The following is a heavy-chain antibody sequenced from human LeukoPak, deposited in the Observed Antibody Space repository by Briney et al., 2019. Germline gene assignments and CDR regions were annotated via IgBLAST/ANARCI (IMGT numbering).Heavy chain of an antibody. Sequence: PGGSLRLSCAASGFTFSHHYMSWIRQAPGKGLEWVSHISSGNGYTDYADSVKGRFIISRDNAKNSLYLQMNSLRAEDTAVYYCARTHSPSGYSYFFDYWGQGTLVTVSS. CDR2: ISSGNGYT. V-gene: IGHV3-11*03. J-gene: IGHJ4*02. D-gene: IGHD3-22*01. CDR3: ARTHSPSGYSYFFDY. CDR1: GFTFSHHY.